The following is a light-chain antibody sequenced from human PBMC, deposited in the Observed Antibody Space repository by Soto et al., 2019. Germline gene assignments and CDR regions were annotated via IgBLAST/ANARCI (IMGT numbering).Light chain of an antibody. CDR2: GVS. V-gene: IGLV2-11*01. Sequence: VLAQPRSVSGSPGQSVTISCTGTSSDVGGYKYVSWYQQKPGKAPKLIIYGVSRWPSGVPNRFSGSKSGNRASLTISGLQAEDEGDYYCCSYAGGPEVFGTGTKVTVL. CDR3: CSYAGGPEV. CDR1: SSDVGGYKY. J-gene: IGLJ1*01.